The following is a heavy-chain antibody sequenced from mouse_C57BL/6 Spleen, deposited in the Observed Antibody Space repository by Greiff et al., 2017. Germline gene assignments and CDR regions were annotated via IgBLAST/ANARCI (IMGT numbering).Heavy chain of an antibody. CDR1: GYAFSSSW. J-gene: IGHJ4*01. V-gene: IGHV1-82*01. CDR3: ARFGSGYGYYAMDY. CDR2: IYPGDGDT. Sequence: QVQLKQSGPELVKPGASVKISCKASGYAFSSSWMNWVKQRPGTGLEWIGRIYPGDGDTNYNGKFKGKATLTADKSSSTDYMQLSSLTSEDSAVYFCARFGSGYGYYAMDYWGQGTSVTVSS. D-gene: IGHD3-2*02.